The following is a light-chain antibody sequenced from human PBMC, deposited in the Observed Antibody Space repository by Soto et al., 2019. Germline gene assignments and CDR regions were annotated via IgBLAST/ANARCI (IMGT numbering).Light chain of an antibody. V-gene: IGLV2-14*01. CDR3: SLYTSSSTPSV. CDR2: DVS. CDR1: SSDIGGYNY. J-gene: IGLJ1*01. Sequence: QSALTQPASVSGSPGQSITIFCTGTSSDIGGYNYVSWYQQHPGKAPKLMIYDVSNRPSGVSNRFSGSKSGNTASLTISGLQAEDEADYYCSLYTSSSTPSVFGTGTRSPS.